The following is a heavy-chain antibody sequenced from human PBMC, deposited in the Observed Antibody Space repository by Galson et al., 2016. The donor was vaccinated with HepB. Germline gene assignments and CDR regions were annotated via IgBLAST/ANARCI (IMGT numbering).Heavy chain of an antibody. V-gene: IGHV3-20*04. Sequence: SLRLSCAASGLTFGDYAMSWVRQAPGKGLEWVSGINWNGGTTSYAESVKGRFTISRENAKKSLYLQMNSLRAEDTALYYCARDGNWNRGMDVWVQGTTVTVSS. CDR2: INWNGGTT. D-gene: IGHD1-1*01. CDR1: GLTFGDYA. J-gene: IGHJ6*02. CDR3: ARDGNWNRGMDV.